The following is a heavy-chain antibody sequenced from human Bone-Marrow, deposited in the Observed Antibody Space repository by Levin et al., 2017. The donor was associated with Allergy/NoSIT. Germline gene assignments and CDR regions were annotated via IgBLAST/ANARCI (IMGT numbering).Heavy chain of an antibody. CDR2: INPNKGGT. Sequence: VASVKVSCKASGYTFTDYYIHWVRQAPGQGLEWMGWINPNKGGTNYAQNFRGRVTLTRDTSMTTAYMELTRLRPDDTAVYYCARDYYDSRGYFHHNYYGMDVWGQGTTVTV. D-gene: IGHD3-22*01. J-gene: IGHJ6*02. V-gene: IGHV1-2*02. CDR3: ARDYYDSRGYFHHNYYGMDV. CDR1: GYTFTDYY.